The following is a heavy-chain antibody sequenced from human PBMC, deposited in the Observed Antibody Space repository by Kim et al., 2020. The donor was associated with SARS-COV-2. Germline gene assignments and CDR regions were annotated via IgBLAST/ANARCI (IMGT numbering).Heavy chain of an antibody. D-gene: IGHD6-13*01. Sequence: SETLSLTCSVAGGSINSPTYYWGWVRQPPGKGLEGIASIYYSGTTYYNPSLRSRVTMSVDTSENQFALIFRSLTAADTAKYYCAGHSGGSYSSSWVYGMDVGGQGTTVTVSS. J-gene: IGHJ6*02. V-gene: IGHV4-39*01. CDR2: IYYSGTT. CDR3: AGHSGGSYSSSWVYGMDV. CDR1: GGSINSPTYY.